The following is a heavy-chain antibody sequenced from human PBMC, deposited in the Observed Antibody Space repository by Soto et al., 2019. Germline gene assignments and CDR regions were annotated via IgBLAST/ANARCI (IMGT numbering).Heavy chain of an antibody. Sequence: QVQLVQSGAEVKKPGSSVKVSCKASGGTFSSYTISWVRQAPGQGLEWMGRIIPILGIANYAQKFQGRAXIXAXXYTSTAYMERSSLRSEDTAVYYCAREGALPYYFDYWGQGTLVTVSS. V-gene: IGHV1-69*08. J-gene: IGHJ4*02. CDR2: IIPILGIA. CDR1: GGTFSSYT. D-gene: IGHD1-26*01. CDR3: AREGALPYYFDY.